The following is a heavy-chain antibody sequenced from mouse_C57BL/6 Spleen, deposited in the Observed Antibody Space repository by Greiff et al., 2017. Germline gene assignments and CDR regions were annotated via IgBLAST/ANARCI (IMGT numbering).Heavy chain of an antibody. J-gene: IGHJ2*01. CDR3: ASHGAQAHCDY. V-gene: IGHV5-6*01. Sequence: EVHLVESGGDLVKPGGSLKLSCAASGFTFSSYGMSWVRQTPDKRLEWVATISSGGSYTYYPDSVKGRFTISRDTAKNTLYLQMSSLKSEDTAMYYCASHGAQAHCDYGGQGTTLTVSS. CDR2: ISSGGSYT. CDR1: GFTFSSYG. D-gene: IGHD3-2*02.